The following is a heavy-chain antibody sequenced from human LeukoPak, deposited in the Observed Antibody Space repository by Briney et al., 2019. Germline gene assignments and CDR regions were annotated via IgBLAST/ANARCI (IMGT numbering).Heavy chain of an antibody. CDR2: IYYSGST. D-gene: IGHD3-9*01. J-gene: IGHJ6*03. CDR1: GGSISSYY. Sequence: SETLSLTCTVSGGSISSYYWSWIRQPPGKGLEWIGYIYYSGSTNYNPSLKSRVTMSLDTSKNQFSLKLYSVTAADTAVYYCARGGSTLHSAGGHDIEFYYYYYMDVWGKGTTVTISS. V-gene: IGHV4-59*08. CDR3: ARGGSTLHSAGGHDIEFYYYYYMDV.